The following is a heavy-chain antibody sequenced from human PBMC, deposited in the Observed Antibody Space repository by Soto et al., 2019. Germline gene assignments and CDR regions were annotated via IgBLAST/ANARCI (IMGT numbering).Heavy chain of an antibody. Sequence: GASLKISCNGSGYSFAGYWIPRVRQKPGQCLDCMGRIDPSDSQTYYSPSFRGHVTISVTKSITTVFLQWSSLRASDTAMYYCARQIYDSDTGPNFQYYFDSWGQGTPGTVS. J-gene: IGHJ4*02. CDR2: IDPSDSQT. D-gene: IGHD3-22*01. CDR1: GYSFAGYW. CDR3: ARQIYDSDTGPNFQYYFDS. V-gene: IGHV5-10-1*01.